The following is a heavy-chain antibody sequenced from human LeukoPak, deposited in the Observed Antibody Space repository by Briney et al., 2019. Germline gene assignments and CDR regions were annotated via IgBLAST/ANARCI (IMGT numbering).Heavy chain of an antibody. Sequence: GGSLRLSCAASGFTFSSYAMSWVRQAPGKGLEWVSAISGSGGSTYYADSVKGRFTISRDNSKNTLYLQMNSLRAEDTAVYYCAKDHGRELLWFGERFDYWGQGILVTVSS. CDR1: GFTFSSYA. CDR2: ISGSGGST. J-gene: IGHJ4*02. CDR3: AKDHGRELLWFGERFDY. V-gene: IGHV3-23*01. D-gene: IGHD3-10*01.